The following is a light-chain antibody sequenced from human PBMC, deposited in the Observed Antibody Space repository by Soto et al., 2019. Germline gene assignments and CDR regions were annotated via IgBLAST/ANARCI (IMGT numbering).Light chain of an antibody. Sequence: DIQMTQSPSTLSASVEDRVTITCRASQSISSWLAWYQQKPGKAPKLLIYKASSLDSGVPSRFSGSGSGTEFTLTISSLQPDDFATYYCQQYNSYWWTFGQGTKVEIK. CDR1: QSISSW. V-gene: IGKV1-5*03. CDR2: KAS. CDR3: QQYNSYWWT. J-gene: IGKJ1*01.